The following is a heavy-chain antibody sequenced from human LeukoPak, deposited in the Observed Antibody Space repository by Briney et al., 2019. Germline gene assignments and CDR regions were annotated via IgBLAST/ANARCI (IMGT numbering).Heavy chain of an antibody. V-gene: IGHV4-34*01. D-gene: IGHD3-22*01. CDR1: GGSFSGYY. CDR2: INHSGST. Sequence: SETLSLTCAVYGGSFSGYYWSWIRQPPGKGLEWIGEINHSGSTNYNPSLKSRVTISVDTSKHQFSLTLSSVTAADTAVYYCARAGYYYDSSGYYSGPPDYWGQGTLVTASS. J-gene: IGHJ4*02. CDR3: ARAGYYYDSSGYYSGPPDY.